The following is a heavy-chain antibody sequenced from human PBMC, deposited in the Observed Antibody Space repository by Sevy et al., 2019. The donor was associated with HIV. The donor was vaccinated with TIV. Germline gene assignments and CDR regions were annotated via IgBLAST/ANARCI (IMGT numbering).Heavy chain of an antibody. CDR1: GYTFTSYG. CDR3: ARDGVEMATITSSWWFDP. Sequence: ASVKVSCKASGYTFTSYGISWVRQAPGQGLEWMGWISAYNGNTNYAQKLQGRVTMTTDTSTSTAYMELRSLGSDDTAVYYCARDGVEMATITSSWWFDPWGQGTLVTVSS. V-gene: IGHV1-18*04. J-gene: IGHJ5*02. CDR2: ISAYNGNT. D-gene: IGHD5-12*01.